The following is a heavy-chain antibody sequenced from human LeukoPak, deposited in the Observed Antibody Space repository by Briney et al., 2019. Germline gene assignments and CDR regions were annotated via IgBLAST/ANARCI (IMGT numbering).Heavy chain of an antibody. CDR1: GYTFTSYA. D-gene: IGHD4-11*01. V-gene: IGHV7-4-1*02. CDR3: ARDLIVTTGDYFDY. J-gene: IGHJ4*02. CDR2: INTNTGNP. Sequence: ASVKVSCKASGYTFTSYAMNWVRRAPGQGLEWMGWINTNTGNPTYAQGFTGRFVFSLDTSVSTAYLQISSLKAEYTAVYYCARDLIVTTGDYFDYWGQGTLVTVSS.